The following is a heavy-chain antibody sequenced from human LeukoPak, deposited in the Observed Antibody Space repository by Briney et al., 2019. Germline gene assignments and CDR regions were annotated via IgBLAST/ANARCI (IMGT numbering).Heavy chain of an antibody. CDR2: INPNSGGT. CDR1: GYTFTGYY. V-gene: IGHV1-2*02. D-gene: IGHD1-26*01. Sequence: ASVKVSCKASGYTFTGYYMHWVRQAPGQGLEWMGWINPNSGGTNYAQKFQGRVTMTRDTSISTAYMELSRLRSDDTAVYYCARGRANSGSPFDYWGQGTLVTVSS. J-gene: IGHJ4*02. CDR3: ARGRANSGSPFDY.